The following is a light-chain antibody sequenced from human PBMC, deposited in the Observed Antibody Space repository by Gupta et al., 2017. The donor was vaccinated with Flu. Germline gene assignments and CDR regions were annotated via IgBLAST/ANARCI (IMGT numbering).Light chain of an antibody. CDR3: QQENRDSPELT. CDR2: KAS. V-gene: IGKV1-5*03. J-gene: IGKJ4*01. Sequence: DIQMTQSPSTLSASVGDRVTITCRASQSISSWLAWYQQKPGKAPKRLIYKASSLERGVPSRFSGSGDGTEVNLTIISRQPEDFETYYCQQENRDSPELTFGGGTKVEIK. CDR1: QSISSW.